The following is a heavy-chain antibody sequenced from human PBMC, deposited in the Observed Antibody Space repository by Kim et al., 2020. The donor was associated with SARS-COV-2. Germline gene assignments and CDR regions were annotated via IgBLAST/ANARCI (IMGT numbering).Heavy chain of an antibody. D-gene: IGHD1-26*01. CDR2: ISWNSDRT. V-gene: IGHV3-9*01. CDR1: GFTFDNYA. CDR3: ARVSGSYLNYYFPMDV. J-gene: IGHJ6*02. Sequence: GGSLRLSCVASGFTFDNYAMHWVRQAPGKGLEWVSGISWNSDRTSYADSVRGRFTISRDDAKNSLYLHMNSLRPEDTALYYSARVSGSYLNYYFPMDVWSQGTTVTVSS.